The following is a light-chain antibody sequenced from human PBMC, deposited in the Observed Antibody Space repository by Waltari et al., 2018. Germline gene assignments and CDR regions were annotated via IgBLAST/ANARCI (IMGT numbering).Light chain of an antibody. Sequence: EIMLTQSPGTLSLSPGERATLSCRASQSISRFLAWYQQKPGHAPRLLIYDTSTRATGIPDRFSGSVSGTDFSLTISRLEPEDFAVYYCQKYGTLPATFGQGTKVEIK. J-gene: IGKJ1*01. CDR2: DTS. CDR1: QSISRF. V-gene: IGKV3-20*01. CDR3: QKYGTLPAT.